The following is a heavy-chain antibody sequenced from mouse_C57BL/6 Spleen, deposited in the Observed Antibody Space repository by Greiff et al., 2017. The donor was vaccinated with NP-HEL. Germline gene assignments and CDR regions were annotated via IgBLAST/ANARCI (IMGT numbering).Heavy chain of an antibody. Sequence: VQLKESGPGMVKPSQSLSLTCTVTGYSITSGYDWHWIRHFPGNKLEWMGYISYSGSTNYIPSLKSRISITHDTSKNHFFLKLNSVTTEDTATYYCARGGATVVSDWYFDVWGTGTTVTVSS. CDR3: ARGGATVVSDWYFDV. J-gene: IGHJ1*03. D-gene: IGHD1-1*01. CDR2: ISYSGST. CDR1: GYSITSGYD. V-gene: IGHV3-1*01.